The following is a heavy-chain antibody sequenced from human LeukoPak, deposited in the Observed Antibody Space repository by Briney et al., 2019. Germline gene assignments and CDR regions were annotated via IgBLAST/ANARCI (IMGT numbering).Heavy chain of an antibody. V-gene: IGHV1-2*02. CDR2: INPKSGAT. CDR3: AKGATEGYYYYYGLDV. Sequence: GASVKVSCKASGYTFTGYYMHWVCQAPGQGLEWMGWINPKSGATTYAQKFQDRVTLTRDTSINTAYMDLSGLTSDDTAVFYCAKGATEGYYYYYGLDVWGQGTTVTVSS. CDR1: GYTFTGYY. J-gene: IGHJ6*02.